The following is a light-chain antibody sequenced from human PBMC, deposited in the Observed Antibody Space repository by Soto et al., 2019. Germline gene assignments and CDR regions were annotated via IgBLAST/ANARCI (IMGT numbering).Light chain of an antibody. J-gene: IGKJ1*01. CDR3: QQYTDWPTT. Sequence: EIVMRQSPATLSVSPGQRATLSCRASQSVRTTVAWYHQRPGQAHRLLIYGASTRATGVPDRFSGDGSGTDFTLTVTSLQSEDFGIYYCQQYTDWPTTFGQGTKVDIK. CDR2: GAS. CDR1: QSVRTT. V-gene: IGKV3-15*01.